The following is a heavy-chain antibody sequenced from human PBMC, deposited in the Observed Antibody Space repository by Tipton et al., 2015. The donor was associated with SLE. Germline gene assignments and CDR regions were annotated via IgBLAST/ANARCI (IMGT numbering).Heavy chain of an antibody. CDR2: IYYSGST. Sequence: LRLSCTVSGGSISSYYWSWIRQPPGKGLEWIGYIYYSGSTNYNPSLKSRVTISVDTSKNQFSLRLSSVTAADTAMYYCASYSYDSSGSTHFDYWGQGTLVTVSS. D-gene: IGHD3-22*01. CDR3: ASYSYDSSGSTHFDY. J-gene: IGHJ4*02. V-gene: IGHV4-59*08. CDR1: GGSISSYY.